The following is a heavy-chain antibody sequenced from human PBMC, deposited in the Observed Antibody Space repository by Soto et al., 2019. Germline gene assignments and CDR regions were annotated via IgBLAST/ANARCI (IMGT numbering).Heavy chain of an antibody. CDR2: MNPNSGNT. D-gene: IGHD6-19*01. J-gene: IGHJ6*02. CDR3: ARGLQSYYYYYGMDA. Sequence: QVQLVQSGAEVKKPGASVKVSCKASGYTFSSYDINWVRQATGQGLEWMGWMNPNSGNTGYAQKFQGRVTMTRNTSISAAYMELSSLRSEDTAVYYCARGLQSYYYYYGMDAWGQGTTVSVSS. V-gene: IGHV1-8*01. CDR1: GYTFSSYD.